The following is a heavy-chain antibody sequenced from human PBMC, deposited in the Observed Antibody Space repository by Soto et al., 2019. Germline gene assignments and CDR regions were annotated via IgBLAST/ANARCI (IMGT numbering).Heavy chain of an antibody. CDR3: ARGHSGIIVVVVAAAFDY. CDR2: MNPNSGNT. V-gene: IGHV1-8*01. CDR1: GYTFTSYD. D-gene: IGHD2-15*01. J-gene: IGHJ4*02. Sequence: ASVKVSCKASGYTFTSYDINWVRQATGQGLEWMGWMNPNSGNTGYAQKFQGRVTMTRNTSISTAYMELSSLRSEDTAVYYCARGHSGIIVVVVAAAFDYWGQGTLVTVSS.